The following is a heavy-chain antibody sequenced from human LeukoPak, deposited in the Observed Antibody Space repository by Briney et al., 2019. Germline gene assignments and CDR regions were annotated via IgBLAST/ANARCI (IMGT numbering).Heavy chain of an antibody. CDR3: TRDSSSDTSSYYYMDV. CDR1: GFTVSSNY. V-gene: IGHV3-53*01. J-gene: IGHJ6*03. D-gene: IGHD2-2*01. CDR2: IYTGDNT. Sequence: PGGSLRLSCAASGFTVSSNYINWVRQAPGKGLEWVSVIYTGDNTYYADSVKGRFTISRDKSKNTLYLQMNSLRAEDTAVYYCTRDSSSDTSSYYYMDVWGKGTTVTVSS.